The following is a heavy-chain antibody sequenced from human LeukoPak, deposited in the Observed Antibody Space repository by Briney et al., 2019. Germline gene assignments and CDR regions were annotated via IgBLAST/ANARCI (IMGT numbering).Heavy chain of an antibody. CDR1: GFTFSSYG. J-gene: IGHJ4*02. CDR2: IRYDGSNK. V-gene: IGHV3-30*02. Sequence: GGSLRLSCAAFGFTFSSYGMHWVRQAPGKGLEWVAFIRYDGSNKYYADSVKGRFTISRDNSKNTLYLQMNSLRAEDTAVYYCAKDLRALGYCSSTSCYGWGQGTLVTVSS. D-gene: IGHD2-2*01. CDR3: AKDLRALGYCSSTSCYG.